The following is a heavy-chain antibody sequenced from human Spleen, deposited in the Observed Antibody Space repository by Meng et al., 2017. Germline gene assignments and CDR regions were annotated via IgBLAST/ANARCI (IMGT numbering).Heavy chain of an antibody. CDR1: GGSFSDYY. CDR2: INHSGST. CDR3: ARGPTTMAHDFDY. J-gene: IGHJ4*02. Sequence: VQSQQGGAGLLKPSEPLSLTCVGSGGSFSDYYWSWIRQPPGKGLEWIGEINHSGSTNYNPSLESRATISVDTSQNNLSLKLSSVTAADSAVYYCARGPTTMAHDFDYWGQGTLVTVSS. V-gene: IGHV4-34*01. D-gene: IGHD4-11*01.